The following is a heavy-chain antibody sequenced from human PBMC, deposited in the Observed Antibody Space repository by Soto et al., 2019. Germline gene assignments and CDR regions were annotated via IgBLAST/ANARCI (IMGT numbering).Heavy chain of an antibody. CDR1: GYTFTSYY. CDR2: INPSGGST. D-gene: IGHD1-26*01. Sequence: QVQLVQSGAEVKKPGASVKVSCKASGYTFTSYYMHWVRQAPGQGLEWMGIINPSGGSTSYAQKFQGRVTMTRDTSTSTVYMELSSLRSEYTAVYYCARDLWSRGCFLTLTDYWGQGTLVTVSS. CDR3: ARDLWSRGCFLTLTDY. J-gene: IGHJ4*02. V-gene: IGHV1-46*01.